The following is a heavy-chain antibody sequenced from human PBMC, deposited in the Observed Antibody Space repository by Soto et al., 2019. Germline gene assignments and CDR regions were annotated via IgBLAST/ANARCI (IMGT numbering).Heavy chain of an antibody. D-gene: IGHD2-2*01. V-gene: IGHV4-39*07. CDR1: GASISTSNYF. Sequence: SETLSLTCAVSGASISTSNYFWGWIRQPPGEGLEWIGTIHYNGNTYYNPSLKSRLTISVDTSKNQFSLNLSSVTAADTAVYYCARGVGYCISTSCYGGYYYGMDVWGQGTTVTVSS. CDR2: IHYNGNT. J-gene: IGHJ6*02. CDR3: ARGVGYCISTSCYGGYYYGMDV.